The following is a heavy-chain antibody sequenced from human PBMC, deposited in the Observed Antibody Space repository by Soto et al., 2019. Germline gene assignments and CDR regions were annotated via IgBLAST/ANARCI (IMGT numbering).Heavy chain of an antibody. CDR3: ARRDYSTSSLGPFDY. CDR1: GGSISSHY. V-gene: IGHV4-59*11. CDR2: VHYSGST. J-gene: IGHJ4*02. D-gene: IGHD6-6*01. Sequence: QVQLQESGPGLVKPSETLSLTCVVSGGSISSHYRSWIRQPPGSGLEWIGFVHYSGSTSYSPSLRSRVTMSLDTSNNQFSLNLSSVTAADTAFYFCARRDYSTSSLGPFDYWGQGILVTVSS.